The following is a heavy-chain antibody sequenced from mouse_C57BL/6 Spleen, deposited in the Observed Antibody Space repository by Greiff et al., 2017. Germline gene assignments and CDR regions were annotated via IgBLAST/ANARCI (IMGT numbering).Heavy chain of an antibody. CDR2: IYPGDGDT. J-gene: IGHJ2*01. CDR1: GYAFSSYW. V-gene: IGHV1-80*01. D-gene: IGHD1-1*01. CDR3: ARSGISYYGSSSDY. Sequence: VKLMESGAELVKPGASVKISCKASGYAFSSYWMNWVKQRPGKGLEWIGQIYPGDGDTNYNGKFKGKATLTADKSSSTAYMQLSSLTSEDSAVYFCARSGISYYGSSSDYWGQGTTLTVAS.